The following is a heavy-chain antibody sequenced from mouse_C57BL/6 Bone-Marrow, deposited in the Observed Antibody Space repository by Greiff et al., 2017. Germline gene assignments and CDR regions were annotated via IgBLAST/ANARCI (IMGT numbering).Heavy chain of an antibody. CDR3: ARRHYYGSSYYFDY. CDR1: GYTFTSYW. Sequence: VKLQQPGAELVKPGASVKMSCKASGYTFTSYWITWVKQRPGQGLEWIGDIYPGSGSTNYNEKFKSKATLTVDTSSSTAYMQLSSLTSEDSAVYYCARRHYYGSSYYFDYWGQGTTLTVSS. D-gene: IGHD1-1*01. V-gene: IGHV1-55*01. CDR2: IYPGSGST. J-gene: IGHJ2*01.